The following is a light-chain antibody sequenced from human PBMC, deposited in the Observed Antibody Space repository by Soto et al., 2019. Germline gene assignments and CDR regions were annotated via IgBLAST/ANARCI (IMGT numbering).Light chain of an antibody. Sequence: AIRMTQSPSSFSASTGDRVTITCRASQGISSYLAWYQQKPGKAPKLLIYAASTLQSGVPSRFSGSGSGTDFTLTISCLQSEDFATYYCQQYYSYPPLFGQGTKVEIK. CDR2: AAS. J-gene: IGKJ1*01. CDR3: QQYYSYPPL. V-gene: IGKV1-8*01. CDR1: QGISSY.